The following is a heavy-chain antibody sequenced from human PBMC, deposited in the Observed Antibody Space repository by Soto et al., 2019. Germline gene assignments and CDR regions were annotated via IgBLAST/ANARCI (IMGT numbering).Heavy chain of an antibody. CDR3: AREWSSSFDY. J-gene: IGHJ4*02. V-gene: IGHV3-48*01. Sequence: EVQLVESGGGLVQPGGSLRLSCAASGFTFSSYSMNWVRQAPGKGLEWVSYISSSSSTIYYADSVKGRFTISRDNAKNSLYLQMNSLRAEETAVHYCAREWSSSFDYWGQGTLVSVSS. CDR1: GFTFSSYS. CDR2: ISSSSSTI. D-gene: IGHD3-10*01.